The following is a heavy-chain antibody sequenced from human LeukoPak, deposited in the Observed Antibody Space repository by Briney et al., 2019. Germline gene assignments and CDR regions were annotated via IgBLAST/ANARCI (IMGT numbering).Heavy chain of an antibody. D-gene: IGHD3-10*01. J-gene: IGHJ4*02. Sequence: GGSLRLSCAASGFTFSSYAMSWVRQAPGKGLEWVSAISGSGGSTYYADSVKGRFTISRDNSKNTLYLQKNSLRAEDTAVYYCAKIRSFGWFGDSWGQGTLVIVSS. CDR2: ISGSGGST. CDR1: GFTFSSYA. V-gene: IGHV3-23*01. CDR3: AKIRSFGWFGDS.